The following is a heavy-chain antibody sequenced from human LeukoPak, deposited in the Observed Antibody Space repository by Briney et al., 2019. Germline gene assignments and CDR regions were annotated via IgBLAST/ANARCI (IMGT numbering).Heavy chain of an antibody. Sequence: GGSLRLSCAASGFTFSSYSMNWVRQAPGKGLEWVSSISSSSSYIYYADSVKGRFTISRDNAKNSLYLQMNSLGAEDTAVYYCARDLYYDSSGYYGGYFDYWGQGTLVTVSS. CDR1: GFTFSSYS. CDR2: ISSSSSYI. V-gene: IGHV3-21*01. J-gene: IGHJ4*02. D-gene: IGHD3-22*01. CDR3: ARDLYYDSSGYYGGYFDY.